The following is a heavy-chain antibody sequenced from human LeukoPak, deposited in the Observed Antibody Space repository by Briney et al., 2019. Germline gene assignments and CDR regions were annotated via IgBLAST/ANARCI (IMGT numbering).Heavy chain of an antibody. Sequence: PGGSLRLSCVASEFTFSSFGMHWVRQAPGKGLEWVAFIRFDGSNKYYADSVKGRFTISRDNSKNTLYLQMNSLRAEDTAVYYCAKEFGDIVVVPAAIGYWGQGTLVTVSS. J-gene: IGHJ4*02. D-gene: IGHD2-2*02. V-gene: IGHV3-30*02. CDR2: IRFDGSNK. CDR3: AKEFGDIVVVPAAIGY. CDR1: EFTFSSFG.